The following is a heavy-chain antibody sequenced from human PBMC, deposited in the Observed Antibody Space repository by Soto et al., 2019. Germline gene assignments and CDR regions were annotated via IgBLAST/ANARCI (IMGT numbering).Heavy chain of an antibody. CDR2: FDPEDGET. CDR3: ATDGVYSGYDYGPD. CDR1: GYTLTELS. V-gene: IGHV1-24*01. Sequence: ASVKVSCKVSGYTLTELSMHWVRQAPGKGLEWMGGFDPEDGETIYAQKFQGRVTMTEDTSTGTAYMGLSSLRSEETAVYYCATDGVYSGYDYGPDWGQGTLVTVSS. D-gene: IGHD5-12*01. J-gene: IGHJ4*02.